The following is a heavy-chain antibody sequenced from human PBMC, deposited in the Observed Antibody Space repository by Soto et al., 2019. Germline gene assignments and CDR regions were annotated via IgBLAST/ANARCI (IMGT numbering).Heavy chain of an antibody. J-gene: IGHJ4*02. CDR2: IYHSGST. Sequence: LQLQESGSGLVKPSQTLSLTCAVSGGSISSGGSSWNWIRQPPGQGLEWIGYIYHSGSTYYNPYLKSRVTITVAMSKNQFSLKLISVTAADAAVYYCARAGDSSCPVACGHCGQVTLVTVSS. V-gene: IGHV4-30-2*01. D-gene: IGHD6-19*01. CDR3: ARAGDSSCPVACGH. CDR1: GGSISSGGSS.